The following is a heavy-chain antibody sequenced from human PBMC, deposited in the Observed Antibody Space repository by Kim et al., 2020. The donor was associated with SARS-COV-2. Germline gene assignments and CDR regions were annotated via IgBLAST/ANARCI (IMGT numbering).Heavy chain of an antibody. CDR3: VRDFQRLLVGAPF. V-gene: IGHV3-48*03. J-gene: IGHJ4*02. CDR1: GFTFSGYE. D-gene: IGHD1-26*01. CDR2: ISDSGGSI. Sequence: GGSLRLSCTASGFTFSGYEMNWVRQAPGKGLQWIAYISDSGGSIFYADSVKGRFTISRDNVKKSLFLQMNSLRVDDTGVYYCVRDFQRLLVGAPFWGQGTLVTVSS.